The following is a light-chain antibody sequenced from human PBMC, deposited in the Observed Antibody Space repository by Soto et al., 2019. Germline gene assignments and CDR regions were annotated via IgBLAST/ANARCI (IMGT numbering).Light chain of an antibody. CDR3: QQYGTSPFP. CDR1: QSISSAY. CDR2: GAS. J-gene: IGKJ3*01. V-gene: IGKV3-20*01. Sequence: EIVVTQSPGTLSLSPGERATLSCRASQSISSAYLAWYQQKPGQAPRLLIYGASSRATGIPDRFSGSGFGTDFTLTISRLEPEDFAVYYCQQYGTSPFPFGPGTKVDNK.